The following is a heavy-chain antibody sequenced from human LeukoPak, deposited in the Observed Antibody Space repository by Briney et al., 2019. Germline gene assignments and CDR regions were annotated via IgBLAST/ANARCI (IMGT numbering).Heavy chain of an antibody. J-gene: IGHJ4*02. Sequence: PGGSLRLSCAASGFNFDDYGMSWVRQAPGKGLEWVSGINWNGASTSYADSVKGRFTISRDNAKNSLYLQMNSLRDEDTALYYCARGRGLTLSYHYFDYWGQGTLVTVSS. V-gene: IGHV3-20*04. CDR2: INWNGAST. CDR3: ARGRGLTLSYHYFDY. CDR1: GFNFDDYG. D-gene: IGHD3-10*01.